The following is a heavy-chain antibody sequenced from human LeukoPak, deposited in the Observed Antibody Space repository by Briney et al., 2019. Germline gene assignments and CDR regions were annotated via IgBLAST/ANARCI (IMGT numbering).Heavy chain of an antibody. CDR3: AKDSDSSTWRADY. Sequence: PGGSLRLSCAASGFTFSSYGMHWVRQAPGKGLEWVAFIRYDGSNKYYADSVKGRFTISRDNSKNTLYLQMSSLRAEDTAVYYCAKDSDSSTWRADYWGQGTLVTVSS. V-gene: IGHV3-30*02. CDR1: GFTFSSYG. D-gene: IGHD6-13*01. J-gene: IGHJ4*02. CDR2: IRYDGSNK.